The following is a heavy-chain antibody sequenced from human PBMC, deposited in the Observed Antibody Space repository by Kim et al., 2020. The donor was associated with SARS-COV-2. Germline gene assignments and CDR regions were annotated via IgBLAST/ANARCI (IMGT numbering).Heavy chain of an antibody. CDR2: IYTDTKT. V-gene: IGHV3-66*01. J-gene: IGHJ3*02. CDR3: AGRSFSSGSFEAFDI. CDR1: GFTVSSNY. Sequence: GGSLRLSCAASGFTVSSNYMTWVRQAPGKGLEWVSVIYTDTKTYHEDSVKGRFTISRDNSKNTLFLQMTALRAEDTAVYYCAGRSFSSGSFEAFDIWGQG. D-gene: IGHD3-10*01.